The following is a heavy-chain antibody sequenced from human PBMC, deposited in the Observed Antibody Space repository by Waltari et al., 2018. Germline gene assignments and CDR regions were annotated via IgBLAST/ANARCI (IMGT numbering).Heavy chain of an antibody. Sequence: EVRLVQSGAEVKKPGESLKISCKGSGDKFSTYWIGWVRQMPGKGLEWRGIIYVGDSETRYSPALRSQVTMSADKSITTAYLQWSSLKASDTAMYYCARREHDYDYVGGSYRRVIDTFDIWGQGTRVTVSS. J-gene: IGHJ3*02. CDR3: ARREHDYDYVGGSYRRVIDTFDI. CDR2: IYVGDSET. CDR1: GDKFSTYW. D-gene: IGHD3-16*02. V-gene: IGHV5-51*03.